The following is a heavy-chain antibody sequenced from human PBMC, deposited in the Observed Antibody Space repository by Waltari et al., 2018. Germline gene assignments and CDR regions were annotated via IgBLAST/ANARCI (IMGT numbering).Heavy chain of an antibody. D-gene: IGHD5-12*01. CDR3: ARTGARWLQFAAFDI. V-gene: IGHV3-7*01. J-gene: IGHJ3*02. CDR2: INQDGSEE. CDR1: RFTFSNYW. Sequence: EVLLVESGGGLVQTGGSLRISCSASRFTFSNYWMNWVRQAPGKGLEWVANINQDGSEEYYVDSVKGRFTISRDNAKNSLYLEMKTLRAEDTAIYYCARTGARWLQFAAFDIWGQGTMVTVSS.